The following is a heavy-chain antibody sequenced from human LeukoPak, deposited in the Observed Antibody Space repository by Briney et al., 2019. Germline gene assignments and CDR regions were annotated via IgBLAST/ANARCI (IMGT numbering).Heavy chain of an antibody. V-gene: IGHV4-59*01. CDR1: GGSISGYY. CDR3: ARDLGFSSSSDYYYYGLGV. Sequence: PSETLSLTCSVSGGSISGYYWSWIRQPPGQGLEWIGYIYYSGSTNYNPSLKSRVIISRDTSKNQFSLKLRPVTAADAAVYYCARDLGFSSSSDYYYYGLGVWGQGTTVTVSS. CDR2: IYYSGST. J-gene: IGHJ6*02. D-gene: IGHD6-6*01.